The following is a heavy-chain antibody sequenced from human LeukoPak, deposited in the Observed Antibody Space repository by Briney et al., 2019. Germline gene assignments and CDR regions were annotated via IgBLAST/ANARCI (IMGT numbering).Heavy chain of an antibody. CDR3: AKAFTYSGYDY. J-gene: IGHJ4*02. V-gene: IGHV3-23*01. CDR1: QFTFSSYA. D-gene: IGHD1-26*01. Sequence: GGSLRLSCVASQFTFSSYAMSWVRQAPGKGLEWVSAISGSGGSTYYADSVKGRFTISRDNSKNTLYLQMNSLRAEDTAVYYCAKAFTYSGYDYWGQGTLVTVSS. CDR2: ISGSGGST.